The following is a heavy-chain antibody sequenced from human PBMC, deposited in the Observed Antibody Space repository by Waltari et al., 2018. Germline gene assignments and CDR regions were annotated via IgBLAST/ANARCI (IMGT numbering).Heavy chain of an antibody. D-gene: IGHD1-7*01. CDR1: GYTFTSYY. J-gene: IGHJ3*02. CDR2: INSNTGSA. V-gene: IGHV1-2*02. Sequence: QIQIMQSGAEVKKPGASVKVYCQASGYTFTSYYIHWARQAPGQGLAWMGWINSNTGSADRAQSFQGRVTVTRDTSISTVDMELSGLTSDDTAVYYCAREALGGTKAFDMWGQGTMVTVSS. CDR3: AREALGGTKAFDM.